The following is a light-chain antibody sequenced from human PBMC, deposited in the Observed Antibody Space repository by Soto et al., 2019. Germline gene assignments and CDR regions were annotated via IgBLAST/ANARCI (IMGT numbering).Light chain of an antibody. Sequence: LSTQVSDTLSLLSVEMATLSWRASQSISSYLAWYQQKPGQAPRLLIYGASSRATGIPDRFSGSGSGTDFTLPISRLEPEDFAVYYCQQYGSSPQGTVGHGTTVDIK. CDR2: GAS. CDR1: QSISSY. J-gene: IGKJ1*01. V-gene: IGKV3-20*01. CDR3: QQYGSSPQGT.